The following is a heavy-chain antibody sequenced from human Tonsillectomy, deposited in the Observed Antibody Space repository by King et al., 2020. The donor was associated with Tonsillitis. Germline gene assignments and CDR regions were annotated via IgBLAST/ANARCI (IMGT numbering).Heavy chain of an antibody. CDR1: GFTFSSCA. Sequence: VQLVESGGGLVQPGGSLRLSCAASGFTFSSCAMSWVRQAPGKGLEWVSAIRGSGSRTYYAASVKGRFTISRDNSKKTVYLQMNSLGADDTAEYYCANGRDGYHLDSWGQGTLVTVSS. J-gene: IGHJ4*02. D-gene: IGHD5-24*01. V-gene: IGHV3-23*04. CDR3: ANGRDGYHLDS. CDR2: IRGSGSRT.